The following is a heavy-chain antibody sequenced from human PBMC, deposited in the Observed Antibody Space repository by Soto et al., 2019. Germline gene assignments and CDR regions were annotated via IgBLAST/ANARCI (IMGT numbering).Heavy chain of an antibody. D-gene: IGHD3-3*01. J-gene: IGHJ6*02. CDR3: AKDRRITIFGVVPYYYYGMDV. CDR1: GFTFSSYA. CDR2: ISGSGGST. V-gene: IGHV3-23*01. Sequence: HPGGSLRLSCAASGFTFSSYAMSWVRQALGKGLEWVSAISGSGGSTYYADSVKGRFTISRDNSKNTLYLQMNSLRAEDTAVYYCAKDRRITIFGVVPYYYYGMDVWGQGTTVTVSS.